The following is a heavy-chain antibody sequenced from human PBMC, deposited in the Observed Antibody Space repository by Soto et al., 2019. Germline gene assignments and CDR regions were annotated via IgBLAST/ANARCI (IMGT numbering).Heavy chain of an antibody. CDR2: IYYRGNT. Sequence: SETLSLTCTVSGGSISTYYWSWIRQSPGKGLEWIGYIYYRGNTNYNPSFKSRVTISLDTSKNQFSLRLSSVTAADTAVYYCARVPSPWGQGTLVTVSS. CDR3: ARVPSP. V-gene: IGHV4-59*12. J-gene: IGHJ5*02. CDR1: GGSISTYY.